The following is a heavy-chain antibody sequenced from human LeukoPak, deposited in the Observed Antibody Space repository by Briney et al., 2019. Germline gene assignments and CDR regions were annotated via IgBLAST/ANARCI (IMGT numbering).Heavy chain of an antibody. Sequence: GASVKVSCKASGYTFTGYYMHWVRQAPGQGLEWMGWINPNSGGTSYAQKFQGRVTMTRDTSISTAYMELSRLRSDDTAVYYCARVPLTMVRGVITYYMDVWGKGTTVTVSS. CDR3: ARVPLTMVRGVITYYMDV. D-gene: IGHD3-10*01. CDR2: INPNSGGT. V-gene: IGHV1-2*02. CDR1: GYTFTGYY. J-gene: IGHJ6*03.